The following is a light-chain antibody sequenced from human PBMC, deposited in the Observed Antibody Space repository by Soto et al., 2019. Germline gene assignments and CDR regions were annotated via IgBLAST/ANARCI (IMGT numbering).Light chain of an antibody. V-gene: IGKV3-15*01. CDR1: QSVSSN. Sequence: EIVMTQSPDTLSVSPGGRATLSCWASQSVSSNLAWYQQKPGQAPRLLIFGASTRATGIPARFSGSGSGTEFTLTISGLQSEDFAVYYCQQYNNWPRRTFGQGTRWIS. CDR2: GAS. CDR3: QQYNNWPRRT. J-gene: IGKJ1*01.